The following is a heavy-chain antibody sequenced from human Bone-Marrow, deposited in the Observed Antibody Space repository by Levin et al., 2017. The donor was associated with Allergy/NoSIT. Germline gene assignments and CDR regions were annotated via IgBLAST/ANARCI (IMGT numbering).Heavy chain of an antibody. V-gene: IGHV4-59*02. J-gene: IGHJ4*02. D-gene: IGHD4-17*01. CDR3: ASTGEYGDSDF. CDR2: IYFSATT. Sequence: SQTLSLPCTVSGGSVPNSYWSWIRQPPGKGLEWIGYIYFSATTSYNPSLKSRVTISVDTSKNQFSLRLTSVTAADTAVYYCASTGEYGDSDFWGQGTLVIVSS. CDR1: GGSVPNSY.